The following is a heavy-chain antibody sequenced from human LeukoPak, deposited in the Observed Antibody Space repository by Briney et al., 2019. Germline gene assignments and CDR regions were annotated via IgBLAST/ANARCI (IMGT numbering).Heavy chain of an antibody. CDR2: IYYSGST. D-gene: IGHD6-19*01. J-gene: IGHJ4*02. Sequence: SQTLSLTCAVSGGSISSGGYSWSWIRQPPGKGLEWIGYIYYSGSTNYNPSLKSRVTISVDTSKNQFSLKLSSVTAADTAVYYCARSGDIAVAGFDYWGQGTLVTVSS. CDR1: GGSISSGGYS. CDR3: ARSGDIAVAGFDY. V-gene: IGHV4-30-4*07.